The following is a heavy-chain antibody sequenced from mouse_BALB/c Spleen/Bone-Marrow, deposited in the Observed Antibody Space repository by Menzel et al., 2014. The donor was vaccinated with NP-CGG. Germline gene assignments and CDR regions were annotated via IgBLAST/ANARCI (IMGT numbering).Heavy chain of an antibody. CDR1: GYSFSGYY. CDR2: VHPNNGGT. V-gene: IGHV1-26*01. D-gene: IGHD1-1*02. Sequence: EVQVVESGPDLVEPGASVKISCKASGYSFSGYYMHWVKQGHGKSLEWIGRVHPNNGGTSYNQKFKGKAILNVDMSSSTAYMEVRSLTSEDSAVYYCARYGSYVGGTMDYWGQGTSVTVSS. CDR3: ARYGSYVGGTMDY. J-gene: IGHJ4*01.